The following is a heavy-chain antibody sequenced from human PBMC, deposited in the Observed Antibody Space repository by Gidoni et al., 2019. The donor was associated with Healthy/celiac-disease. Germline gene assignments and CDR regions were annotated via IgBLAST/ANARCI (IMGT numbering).Heavy chain of an antibody. J-gene: IGHJ5*02. CDR2: ISWDGGST. CDR1: GFTFDDYT. CDR3: AKEYRGRYYGSGSYDPWFDP. V-gene: IGHV3-43*01. D-gene: IGHD3-10*01. Sequence: EVQLVESGGVVVQPGGSLRLSCAASGFTFDDYTMHWVRQAPGKGLEWVSLISWDGGSTYYADSVKGRFTISRDNSKNSLYLQMNSLRTEDTALYYCAKEYRGRYYGSGSYDPWFDPWGQGTLVTVSS.